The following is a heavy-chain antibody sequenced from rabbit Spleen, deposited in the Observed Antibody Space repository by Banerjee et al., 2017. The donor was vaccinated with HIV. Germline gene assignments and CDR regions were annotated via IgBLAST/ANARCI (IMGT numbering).Heavy chain of an antibody. CDR2: IAGSSSDFT. Sequence: QEQLVESGGGLVQPEGSLTLTCTASGFTLSDYWLCWVRQAPGKGLEWISCIAGSSSDFTYSATWAKGRFTCSKTSSTTVTLQMTSLTVADTATYFCARDTGSSFSSYGMDLWGPGTLVTVS. J-gene: IGHJ6*01. CDR3: ARDTGSSFSSYGMDL. D-gene: IGHD8-1*01. V-gene: IGHV1S45*01. CDR1: GFTLSDYW.